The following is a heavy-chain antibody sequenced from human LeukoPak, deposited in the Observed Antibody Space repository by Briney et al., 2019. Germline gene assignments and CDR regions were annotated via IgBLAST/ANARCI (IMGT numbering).Heavy chain of an antibody. CDR3: AKDRFDYGDYVYYYYGMDV. CDR2: IYSGGST. V-gene: IGHV3-53*01. CDR1: GFTVSSNY. J-gene: IGHJ6*02. Sequence: PGGSLRLSCAASGFTVSSNYMSWVRQAPGKGLEWVSVIYSGGSTYYADSVKGRFTISRDNSKNTLYLQMNSLRAEDTAVYYCAKDRFDYGDYVYYYYGMDVWGQGTTVTVSS. D-gene: IGHD4-17*01.